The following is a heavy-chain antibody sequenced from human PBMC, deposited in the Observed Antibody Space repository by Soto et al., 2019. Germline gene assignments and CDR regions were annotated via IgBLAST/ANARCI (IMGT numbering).Heavy chain of an antibody. CDR3: ARVRQGCSANNCYFDP. CDR2: VHISGHS. CDR1: GGSVRAPDW. V-gene: IGHV4-4*02. J-gene: IGHJ5*01. Sequence: SETLSLTCTLSGGSVRAPDWWDWVRQSPDKGLEWIAEVHISGHSNYNPSLRSRVSVSIDSSKNQFYLNLNSVTAADTAIYYCARVRQGCSANNCYFDPWGQGTLVTVSS. D-gene: IGHD1-1*01.